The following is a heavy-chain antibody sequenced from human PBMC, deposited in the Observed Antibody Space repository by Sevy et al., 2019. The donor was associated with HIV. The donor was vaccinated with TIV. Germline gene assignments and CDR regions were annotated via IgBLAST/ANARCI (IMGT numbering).Heavy chain of an antibody. CDR3: ARGRTTDFDY. J-gene: IGHJ4*02. Sequence: SETLSLTCTVSGGSISSGGYYWSWIRQHPGKGLEWIGYIYYSGSPYYNPSLKSRVTISVDTSKNQFSLKLSSVTAADTAVYYCARGRTTDFDYWGQGTLVTVSS. CDR2: IYYSGSP. V-gene: IGHV4-31*03. CDR1: GGSISSGGYY. D-gene: IGHD1-7*01.